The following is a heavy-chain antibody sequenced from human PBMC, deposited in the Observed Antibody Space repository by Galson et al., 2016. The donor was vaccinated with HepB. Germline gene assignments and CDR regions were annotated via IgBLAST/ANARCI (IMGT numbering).Heavy chain of an antibody. J-gene: IGHJ4*02. Sequence: SLRLSCAASGFTVRDDYMNWVRQAPGKGLEWVSVIHSSGDTNYADSVKDRFTISRDTSKSTVYLQMNSLRAEDTAVYYCGRDSYDSSSWSVDYWGQGTLVTVSS. V-gene: IGHV3-53*01. D-gene: IGHD6-13*01. CDR3: GRDSYDSSSWSVDY. CDR1: GFTVRDDY. CDR2: IHSSGDT.